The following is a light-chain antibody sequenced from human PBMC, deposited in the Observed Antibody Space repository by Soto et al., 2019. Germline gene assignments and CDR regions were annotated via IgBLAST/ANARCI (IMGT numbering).Light chain of an antibody. J-gene: IGKJ4*01. CDR2: DAS. CDR1: QSVSSY. CDR3: QQRSNSLT. V-gene: IGKV3-11*01. Sequence: IVLTQSPATLSLSPGERATLSCRASQSVSSYLAWYQQKPGQAPRLLIYDASNRATGIPARFSGSGSGTDFTLTISSLEPEDFAVYYCQQRSNSLTLGGGTKVDI.